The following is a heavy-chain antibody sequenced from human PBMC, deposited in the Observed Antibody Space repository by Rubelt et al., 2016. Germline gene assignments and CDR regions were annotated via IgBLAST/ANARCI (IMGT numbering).Heavy chain of an antibody. CDR2: INSDGSST. D-gene: IGHD2-2*01. CDR1: GFTFSSYW. V-gene: IGHV3-74*01. CDR3: ARSGPDVVVPAARRVEGDAFDI. Sequence: EVQLVESGGGLVQPGGSLRLSCAASGFTFSSYWMHWVRQAPGKGLVWVSRINSDGSSTSYADSVKGRFTISRDNAKNTLYLQMNSRRAEDTAVYYCARSGPDVVVPAARRVEGDAFDIWGQGTRVTVSS. J-gene: IGHJ3*02.